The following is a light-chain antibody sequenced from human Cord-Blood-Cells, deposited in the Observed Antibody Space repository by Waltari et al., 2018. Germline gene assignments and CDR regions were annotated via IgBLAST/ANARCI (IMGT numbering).Light chain of an antibody. V-gene: IGLV2-14*01. CDR1: SSDVGGYNY. J-gene: IGLJ2*01. Sequence: QSALTQPASVSGSPGQSITISCTGTSSDVGGYNYVSWYQQNPGKAPKLMIYEVSNRPSGVSNRFFGSKSCNTASLTISGLQAEDEADYYCSSYTSSSTLGFGGGTKLTVL. CDR2: EVS. CDR3: SSYTSSSTLG.